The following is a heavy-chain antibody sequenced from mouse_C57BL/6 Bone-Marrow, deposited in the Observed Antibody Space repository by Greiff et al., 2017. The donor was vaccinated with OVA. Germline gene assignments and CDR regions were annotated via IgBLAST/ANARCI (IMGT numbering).Heavy chain of an antibody. CDR3: ARLSELWSYYFDY. CDR1: GYTFTDYY. J-gene: IGHJ2*01. D-gene: IGHD1-1*02. CDR2: INPYNGGT. Sequence: EVKLQQSGPVLVKPGASVKMSCKASGYTFTDYYMNWVKQSHGKSLEWIGVINPYNGGTSYNQKFKGKATLTVDKSSSTAYMELNSLTSEDSAVYYCARLSELWSYYFDYWGQGTTLTVSS. V-gene: IGHV1-19*01.